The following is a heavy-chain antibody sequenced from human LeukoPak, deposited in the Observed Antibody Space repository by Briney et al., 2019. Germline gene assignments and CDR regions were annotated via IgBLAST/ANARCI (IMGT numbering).Heavy chain of an antibody. CDR1: GFTFSSYG. V-gene: IGHV3-33*01. J-gene: IGHJ4*02. Sequence: GGSLRLSCAASGFTFSSYGMQWVRQAPGKALEWVAVIWYDGGNKYYADSVKGRFTISRDNSDNMLYLQMNSLRGDDTAVYFCARAVGPFDYWGQGTLVTVSS. CDR2: IWYDGGNK. CDR3: ARAVGPFDY.